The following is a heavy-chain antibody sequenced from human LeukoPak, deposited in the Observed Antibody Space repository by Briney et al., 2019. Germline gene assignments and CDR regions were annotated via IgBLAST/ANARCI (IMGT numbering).Heavy chain of an antibody. J-gene: IGHJ5*02. CDR1: GGSIRSYY. CDR2: IYASGTI. CDR3: ARDSGTTGEVKFDP. Sequence: SETLSLTCTVSGGSIRSYYWSWIRQPAGKGLEWIGRIYASGTITYNPSLESRVSMSVDTSKNQFSLNLSSVTAADTALYYCARDSGTTGEVKFDPWGQGTLVTVSS. D-gene: IGHD3-10*01. V-gene: IGHV4-4*07.